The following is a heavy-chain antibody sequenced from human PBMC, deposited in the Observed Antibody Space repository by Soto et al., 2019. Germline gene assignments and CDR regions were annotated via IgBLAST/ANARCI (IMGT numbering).Heavy chain of an antibody. V-gene: IGHV3-33*01. CDR1: GFTFSSYG. D-gene: IGHD3-22*01. CDR2: IWYDGSNK. J-gene: IGHJ4*02. Sequence: QVQLVESGGGVVQPGRSLRLSCAASGFTFSSYGMHWVRQAPGKGLEWVAVIWYDGSNKYYADSVKGRFTISRDNSTNTLYLQMNRLRAEDTAVYYCASDTYYYDSSGYSTGGFDYWGQGTLVTVSS. CDR3: ASDTYYYDSSGYSTGGFDY.